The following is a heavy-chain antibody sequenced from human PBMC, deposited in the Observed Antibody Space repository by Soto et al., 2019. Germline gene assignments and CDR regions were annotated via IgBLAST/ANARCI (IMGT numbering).Heavy chain of an antibody. CDR3: VGVLLDYFDY. Sequence: SETLSLTCAVSGYSISSGYYWGWIRQPPGEGLEWSGSILHSGSTYYNPSLKGRVTLSLDTSNIQFSLNLSTVTPAATAVYSFVGVLLDYFDYWGQGALVTVSS. CDR2: ILHSGST. J-gene: IGHJ4*02. CDR1: GYSISSGYY. V-gene: IGHV4-38-2*01. D-gene: IGHD2-8*01.